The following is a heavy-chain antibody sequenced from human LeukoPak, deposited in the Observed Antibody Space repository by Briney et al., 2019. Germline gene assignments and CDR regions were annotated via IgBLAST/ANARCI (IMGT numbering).Heavy chain of an antibody. J-gene: IGHJ3*02. V-gene: IGHV4-39*07. D-gene: IGHD1-26*01. Sequence: SETLSLTCTVSGGSISSSSYYWGWIRQPPGKGLGWIGSIYYSGSTYYNPSLKSRVTISVDTSKNQFSLKLSSVTAADTAVYYCAREGQWELRTDGAFDIWGQGTMVTVSS. CDR3: AREGQWELRTDGAFDI. CDR1: GGSISSSSYY. CDR2: IYYSGST.